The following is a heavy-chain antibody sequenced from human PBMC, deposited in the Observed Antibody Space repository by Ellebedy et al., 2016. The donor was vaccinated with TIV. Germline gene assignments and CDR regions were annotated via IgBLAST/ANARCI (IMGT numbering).Heavy chain of an antibody. D-gene: IGHD3-22*01. V-gene: IGHV1-46*01. Sequence: AASVKVSCKASGYTFTSYYMHWVRQAPGQGLEWMGIINPSGGSTSYAQKFQGRVTMTRDTSTSTVYMELSSLRSEDTAVYYCARTTYYYDSSGYWGAFDIWGQGTMVTVSS. J-gene: IGHJ3*02. CDR3: ARTTYYYDSSGYWGAFDI. CDR2: INPSGGST. CDR1: GYTFTSYY.